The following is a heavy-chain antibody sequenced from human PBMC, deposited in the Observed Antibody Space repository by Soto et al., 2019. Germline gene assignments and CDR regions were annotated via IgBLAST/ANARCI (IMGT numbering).Heavy chain of an antibody. Sequence: GGSLRLSCAASGFTVSSNYMSWVRQAPGKGLEWVSVIYSGGSTYYADSVKGRFTISRDNSKNTLYLQMNSLRAEDTAVYYCAREVGGYSGYSAGRGYYYYYYMDVWGKGTTVTVSS. V-gene: IGHV3-66*01. J-gene: IGHJ6*03. CDR3: AREVGGYSGYSAGRGYYYYYYMDV. CDR2: IYSGGST. CDR1: GFTVSSNY. D-gene: IGHD5-12*01.